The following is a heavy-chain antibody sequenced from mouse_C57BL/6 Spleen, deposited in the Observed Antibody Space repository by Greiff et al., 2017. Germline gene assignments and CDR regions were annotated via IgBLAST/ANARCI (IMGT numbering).Heavy chain of an antibody. CDR3: ARSYGNHWYFDV. V-gene: IGHV1-18*01. CDR2: INPNNGGT. Sequence: VQLQQSGPELVKPGASVKIPCKASGYTFTDYNMDWVKQSHGKSLEWIGDINPNNGGTIYNQKFKGKATLTVDKTSSTAYMELRSLTSEDTAVYYCARSYGNHWYFDVWGTGTTVTVSS. J-gene: IGHJ1*03. D-gene: IGHD2-1*01. CDR1: GYTFTDYN.